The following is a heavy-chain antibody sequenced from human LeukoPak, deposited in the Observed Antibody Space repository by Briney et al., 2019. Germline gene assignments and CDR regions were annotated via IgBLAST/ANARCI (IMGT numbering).Heavy chain of an antibody. J-gene: IGHJ6*02. D-gene: IGHD3-3*01. V-gene: IGHV1-8*01. Sequence: GASVKVSCKASGYTFTSYDINWVRQATGQGLEWMGWMNPNSGNTGYAQKFQGRATMTRNTSISTAYMELSSLRSEDTAVYYCARNDSWSSEFRYYYGMDVWGQGTTVTVSS. CDR1: GYTFTSYD. CDR3: ARNDSWSSEFRYYYGMDV. CDR2: MNPNSGNT.